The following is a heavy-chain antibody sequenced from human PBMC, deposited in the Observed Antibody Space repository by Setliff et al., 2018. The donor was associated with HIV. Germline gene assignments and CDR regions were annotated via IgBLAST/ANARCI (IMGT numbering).Heavy chain of an antibody. CDR3: VKGQGFCSMTSCTLDWFGP. D-gene: IGHD2-2*01. CDR1: GFTFYNYA. J-gene: IGHJ5*02. Sequence: GGSLRLSCAASGFTFYNYAMYWVRQAPGKGLEWVSGILGGENDPTYYENSVMGRFIISRDNSKNTLYLHMNSLRVEDSAIYYCVKGQGFCSMTSCTLDWFGPWGQGTLVTVSS. CDR2: ILGGENDPT. V-gene: IGHV3-23*01.